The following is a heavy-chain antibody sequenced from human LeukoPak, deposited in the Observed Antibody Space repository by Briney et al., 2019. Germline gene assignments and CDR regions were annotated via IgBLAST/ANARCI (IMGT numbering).Heavy chain of an antibody. Sequence: GGSLRLSCAASGFTFSNAWMSWVRQAPGKGLVWVSRINSDGSSTTYADSVKGRFTISRDNSKNTLYLQMNSLRAEDTAVYYCAKSVGPDSSGYYYPVSWFDPWGQGTLVTVSS. CDR1: GFTFSNAW. V-gene: IGHV3-74*01. J-gene: IGHJ5*02. D-gene: IGHD3-22*01. CDR2: INSDGSST. CDR3: AKSVGPDSSGYYYPVSWFDP.